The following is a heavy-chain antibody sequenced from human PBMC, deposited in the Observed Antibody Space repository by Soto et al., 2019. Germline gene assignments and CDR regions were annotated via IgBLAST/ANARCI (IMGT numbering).Heavy chain of an antibody. D-gene: IGHD3-10*01. Sequence: PGESLKISCKGSGYGFTSYWIGWVRQMPGKGLEWMGIIYPGDSDTRYSPSFQGQVTISADKSISTAYLQWSSLKASDTAMYYCARTAYYYGSGSYSPGRYYYGMDVWGQGTTVTVSS. J-gene: IGHJ6*02. V-gene: IGHV5-51*01. CDR2: IYPGDSDT. CDR1: GYGFTSYW. CDR3: ARTAYYYGSGSYSPGRYYYGMDV.